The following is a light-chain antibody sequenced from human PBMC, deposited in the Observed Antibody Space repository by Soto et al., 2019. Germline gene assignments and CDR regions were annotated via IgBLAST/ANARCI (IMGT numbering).Light chain of an antibody. CDR2: AAS. J-gene: IGKJ5*01. CDR1: QSISSY. Sequence: DVQMTQSKSSLSASLGDRVAITCRASQSISSYLNWYQQKPGKAPKLLIYAASTLQSGVPSRFSGSGSGTEFTLTISSLRPEDFATYYCQQFNSYPITFGQGTRLEIK. CDR3: QQFNSYPIT. V-gene: IGKV1-9*01.